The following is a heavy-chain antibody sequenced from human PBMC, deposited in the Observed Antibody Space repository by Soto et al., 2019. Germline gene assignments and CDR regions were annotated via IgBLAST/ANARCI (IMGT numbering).Heavy chain of an antibody. CDR3: ARGERWLHHSPCFDY. CDR1: GDSVSSNSAA. Sequence: SKTLSLTCPISGDSVSSNSAAWNWIRQSPSRGLEWLGRTYYRSKWYNDYAVSVKSRITINPDTSKNQFSLQLNSVTPEDTAVYYCARGERWLHHSPCFDYWRQGTPFPVSS. J-gene: IGHJ4*02. D-gene: IGHD5-12*01. V-gene: IGHV6-1*01. CDR2: TYYRSKWYN.